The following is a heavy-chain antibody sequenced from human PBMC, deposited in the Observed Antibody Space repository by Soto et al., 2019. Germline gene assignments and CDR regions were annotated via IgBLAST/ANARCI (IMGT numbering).Heavy chain of an antibody. V-gene: IGHV3-11*01. CDR2: ISSGSTNI. J-gene: IGHJ4*02. CDR3: ARDRNAAGSDY. CDR1: GFTFSDCY. D-gene: IGHD1-1*01. Sequence: QVQLVESGGGLVKPGGSLRLCCAASGFTFSDCYMSWIRQAPGKGLEWISYISSGSTNIFYADSVKGRFTVSRDNAKNSVYLQMDSLRAEDTAVYYCARDRNAAGSDYWGQGTLVTVSS.